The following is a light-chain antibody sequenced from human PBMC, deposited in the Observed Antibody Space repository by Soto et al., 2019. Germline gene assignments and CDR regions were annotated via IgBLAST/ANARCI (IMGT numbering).Light chain of an antibody. CDR3: QQYGSSPPYT. CDR1: QSVSTNY. V-gene: IGKV3-20*01. CDR2: VSS. Sequence: EVVLTQAPGTLYLSPGERATLSCRASQSVSTNYFAWYQQKTGQAPRLLIFVSSDWATGIPDRFSGSGSGTDLALTISRLEPEDVAGYYCQQYGSSPPYTFGQGTKLEIK. J-gene: IGKJ2*01.